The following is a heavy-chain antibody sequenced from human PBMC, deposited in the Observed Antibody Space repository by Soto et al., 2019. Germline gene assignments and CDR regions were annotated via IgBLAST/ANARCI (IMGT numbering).Heavy chain of an antibody. CDR3: ARVGATYSIDY. CDR1: GFTFSEHY. V-gene: IGHV3-72*01. J-gene: IGHJ4*02. CDR2: SRNKARNYNT. D-gene: IGHD2-15*01. Sequence: GGSLRLSCAAAGFTFSEHYMDWVRQTPGQGLKWLGRSRNKARNYNTEHAASVKDRFIVSRDESKNSLYLQMNSLKTEDTAVYYCARVGATYSIDYWGQGTQVTVSS.